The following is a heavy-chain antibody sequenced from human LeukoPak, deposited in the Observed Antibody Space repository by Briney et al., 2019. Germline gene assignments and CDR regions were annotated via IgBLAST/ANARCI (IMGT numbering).Heavy chain of an antibody. CDR3: AKEGGGYSGYDNNWFDP. CDR2: ISYDGSNK. CDR1: GFTLSSYG. V-gene: IGHV3-30*18. Sequence: PGRSLRLSCAASGFTLSSYGMHWVRQAPGKGLEWVAVISYDGSNKSYADSVKGRFTISRDNSKNTLYLQMNSLRAEDTAVYYCAKEGGGYSGYDNNWFDPWGQGTLVTVSS. J-gene: IGHJ5*02. D-gene: IGHD5-12*01.